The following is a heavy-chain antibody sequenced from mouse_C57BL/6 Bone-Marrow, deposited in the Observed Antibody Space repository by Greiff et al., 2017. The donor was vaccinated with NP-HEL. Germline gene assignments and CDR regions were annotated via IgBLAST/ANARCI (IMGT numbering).Heavy chain of an antibody. CDR2: IDPSDSYT. CDR1: GYTFTSYW. D-gene: IGHD2-12*01. CDR3: ARYEGAMDY. V-gene: IGHV1-69*01. Sequence: QVQLKQSGAELVMPGASVKLSCKASGYTFTSYWMHWVKQRPGQGLEWIGEIDPSDSYTNYNQKFKGKSTLTVDKSSSTAYMQLSSLTSEDSAVYYCARYEGAMDYWGQGTSVTVSS. J-gene: IGHJ4*01.